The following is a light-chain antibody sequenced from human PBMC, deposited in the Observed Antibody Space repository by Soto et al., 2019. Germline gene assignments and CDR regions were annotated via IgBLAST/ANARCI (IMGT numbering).Light chain of an antibody. J-gene: IGLJ2*01. CDR2: EVS. V-gene: IGLV2-8*01. Sequence: QSALTQPPSASGSPGQSVTISCTGTSSDVGGYNYVSWYQQHPGKASKLMIYEVSKRPSGVPNRFSGSKSGNTASLTVSGLQPEDEADYYCSSYAGSNNLVFGGGTQLTVL. CDR3: SSYAGSNNLV. CDR1: SSDVGGYNY.